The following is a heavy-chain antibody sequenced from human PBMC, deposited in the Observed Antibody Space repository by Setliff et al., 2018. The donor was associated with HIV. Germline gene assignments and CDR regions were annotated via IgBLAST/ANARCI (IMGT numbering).Heavy chain of an antibody. Sequence: SETLSLTCTVSGGSISSSSNYWGWIRQPPGKGLEWIGNIYYSGSTYYNPSLKSRVTISVDMSKNQFSLRLTSVTAADQGVYYCARVPVPGANWFDPWGLGTLVTVSS. V-gene: IGHV4-39*01. CDR1: GGSISSSSNY. CDR2: IYYSGST. CDR3: ARVPVPGANWFDP. J-gene: IGHJ5*02.